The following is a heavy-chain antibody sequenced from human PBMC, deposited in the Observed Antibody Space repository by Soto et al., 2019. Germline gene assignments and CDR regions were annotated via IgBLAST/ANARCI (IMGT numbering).Heavy chain of an antibody. J-gene: IGHJ6*02. CDR1: GGSVSSSSFL. V-gene: IGHV4-39*01. CDR2: IYYSGTT. Sequence: NPSETLSLTCTVSGGSVSSSSFLWGWIRQSPGKELEWIGSIYYSGTTYYNPSLKSRVTISVDTSKSQFSLKVSSVTAADMAVYYCGRHPATSETYFYGMDVWGQGTTVTVSS. CDR3: GRHPATSETYFYGMDV.